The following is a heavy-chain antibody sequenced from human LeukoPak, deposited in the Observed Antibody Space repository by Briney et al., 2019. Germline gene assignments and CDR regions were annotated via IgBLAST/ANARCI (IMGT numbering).Heavy chain of an antibody. Sequence: ASVKVSCKASGYTFTGYYMHWVRQAPGQGLEWMVWINPNSGGTNYAQKFQGRVTMTRDTSISTAYMELSRLRSDDTAVYYCASVTHSSSWYYDAFDIWGQGTMVTVSS. D-gene: IGHD6-13*01. J-gene: IGHJ3*02. CDR1: GYTFTGYY. V-gene: IGHV1-2*02. CDR2: INPNSGGT. CDR3: ASVTHSSSWYYDAFDI.